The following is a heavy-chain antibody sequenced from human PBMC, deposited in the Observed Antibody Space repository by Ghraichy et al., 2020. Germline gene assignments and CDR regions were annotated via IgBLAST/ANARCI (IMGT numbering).Heavy chain of an antibody. J-gene: IGHJ4*02. Sequence: SETLSLTCIVSGGSISSYYWSWIRQTPEKGLEWIGYIHYNGGTNYNPSFKSRVTISVDTSKTHFSLKLSSVTAADTAVYYCARIRGLGYCTTTSCPYLGVFDYWGQGTLVTVSS. V-gene: IGHV4-59*01. CDR1: GGSISSYY. CDR3: ARIRGLGYCTTTSCPYLGVFDY. D-gene: IGHD2-2*01. CDR2: IHYNGGT.